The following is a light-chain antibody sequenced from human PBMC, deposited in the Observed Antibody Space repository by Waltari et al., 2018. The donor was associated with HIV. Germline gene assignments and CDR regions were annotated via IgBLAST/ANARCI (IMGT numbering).Light chain of an antibody. CDR1: QSVNTY. CDR2: DAS. V-gene: IGKV3-11*01. CDR3: QQYHTSWT. Sequence: EIVLTQSPATLSLSPGERVILSCRASQSVNTYLAWYQQIPGQAPRLLMYDASNRATAIPTSFSGGGSGTDFTLTISSLQAEDVAIYYCQQYHTSWTFGQGTKVEIK. J-gene: IGKJ1*01.